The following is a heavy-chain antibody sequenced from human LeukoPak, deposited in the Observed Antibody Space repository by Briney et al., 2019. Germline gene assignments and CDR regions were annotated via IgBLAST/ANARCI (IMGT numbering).Heavy chain of an antibody. CDR3: ARGRGYSSNWYYYGMDV. V-gene: IGHV4-34*01. CDR2: INHSGST. Sequence: SETLSLTCAGYGGSFSGYYWSWIRQPPGKGLEWIGEINHSGSTNYNPSLKSRVTISVDTSKNQFSLKLSSVTAAATAVYYCARGRGYSSNWYYYGMDVRGQGTTVTVSS. J-gene: IGHJ6*02. CDR1: GGSFSGYY. D-gene: IGHD6-13*01.